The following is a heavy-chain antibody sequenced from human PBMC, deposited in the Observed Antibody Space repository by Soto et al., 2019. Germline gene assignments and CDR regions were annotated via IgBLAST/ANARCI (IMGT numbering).Heavy chain of an antibody. D-gene: IGHD3-16*01. J-gene: IGHJ4*02. V-gene: IGHV4-39*02. CDR3: ATGGGGFLAIPNDY. CDR1: GYSVSTNNYY. Sequence: QLQLQESGPGPVKPSETLSLTCTVSGYSVSTNNYYWGWIRQPPGKGLEWIGSIAYNGGTYYNPSLKGRVTISLDTSKNHFSLRLRSVSAADTAVYFCATGGGGFLAIPNDYWGQGSLVTVSS. CDR2: IAYNGGT.